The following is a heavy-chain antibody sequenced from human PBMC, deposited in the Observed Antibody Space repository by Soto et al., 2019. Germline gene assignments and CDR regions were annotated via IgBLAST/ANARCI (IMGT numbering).Heavy chain of an antibody. J-gene: IGHJ6*02. Sequence: PGGSLRLSCAASGFTFSSYGMHWVRQAPGKGLEWVAVISYDGSNKYYADSVKGRFTISRDNSKNTLYLQMNSLRAEDTAVYYCAKVYGDYVYYYGMDVWGQGTTVTVSS. V-gene: IGHV3-30*18. CDR1: GFTFSSYG. CDR2: ISYDGSNK. CDR3: AKVYGDYVYYYGMDV. D-gene: IGHD4-17*01.